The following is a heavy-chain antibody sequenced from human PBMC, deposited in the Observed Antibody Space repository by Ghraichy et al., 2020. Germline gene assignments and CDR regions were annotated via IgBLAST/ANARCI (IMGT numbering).Heavy chain of an antibody. CDR3: ARDLCMATISVCRGGFDP. D-gene: IGHD5-24*01. J-gene: IGHJ5*02. CDR1: GDTLSSES. V-gene: IGHV3-21*01. Sequence: GGSLRLGWAAAGDTLSSESRKGVRQEPGKGLEWVSSISSSSSYIYYADSVKGRFTISRDNAKNSLYLQMNSLRAEDTAVYYCARDLCMATISVCRGGFDPWGQGTLVTVSS. CDR2: ISSSSSYI.